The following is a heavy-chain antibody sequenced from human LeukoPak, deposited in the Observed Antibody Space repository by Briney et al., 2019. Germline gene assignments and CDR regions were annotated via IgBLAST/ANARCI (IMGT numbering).Heavy chain of an antibody. CDR2: ISSDGSIT. Sequence: GGSPRLSCAVSGFTFSTYWMQWVRQAPGEGLVWVSRISSDGSITTYADSVKGRFTISRDNGKNTLYLQMNSLRAEDTAVYYCARDADGPGSLNDYWGQGTLVTVSS. V-gene: IGHV3-74*01. CDR1: GFTFSTYW. CDR3: ARDADGPGSLNDY. D-gene: IGHD2-8*01. J-gene: IGHJ4*02.